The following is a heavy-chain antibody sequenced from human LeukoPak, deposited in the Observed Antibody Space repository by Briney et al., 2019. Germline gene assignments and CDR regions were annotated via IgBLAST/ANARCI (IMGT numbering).Heavy chain of an antibody. CDR1: GGSISSYF. CDR3: ASHIDVDTAMAFDY. D-gene: IGHD5-18*01. J-gene: IGHJ4*02. Sequence: SETLSLTCTVSGGSISSYFWSWIRQPPGKGLEWIGYIYTSGSTNYNPSLKSRVTISVDTSKNQFSLKLSSVTAADTAVYYCASHIDVDTAMAFDYWGQGTLVTVSS. V-gene: IGHV4-4*09. CDR2: IYTSGST.